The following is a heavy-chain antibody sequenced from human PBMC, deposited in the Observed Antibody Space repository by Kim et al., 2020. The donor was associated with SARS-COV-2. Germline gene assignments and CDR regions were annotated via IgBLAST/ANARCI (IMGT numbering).Heavy chain of an antibody. CDR3: ARLEGGIVTPLDF. J-gene: IGHJ4*02. V-gene: IGHV5-51*01. CDR2: IYPGDSDD. Sequence: GESLKISCEASGYRFTDKWLGWVRQRPGKGLEWVGAIYPGDSDDYYGPTFQGHVTISVDRSISKAYLQWSSLKASDSAMYYCARLEGGIVTPLDFWGQGTLVTLSS. D-gene: IGHD2-21*01. CDR1: GYRFTDKW.